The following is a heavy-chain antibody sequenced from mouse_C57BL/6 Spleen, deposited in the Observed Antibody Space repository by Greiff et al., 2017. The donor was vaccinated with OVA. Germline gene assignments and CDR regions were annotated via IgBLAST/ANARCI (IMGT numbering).Heavy chain of an antibody. V-gene: IGHV1-80*01. J-gene: IGHJ4*01. CDR3: AREDRHYAMDY. CDR1: GYAFSSYW. Sequence: QVQLKESGAELVKPGASVKISCKASGYAFSSYWMNWVKQRPGQGLEWIGEIYPGDGDTNYNEKFKGKATLTADKSSSTAYMQLISLTSEDSAVYFCAREDRHYAMDYWGQGTSVTVSS. CDR2: IYPGDGDT.